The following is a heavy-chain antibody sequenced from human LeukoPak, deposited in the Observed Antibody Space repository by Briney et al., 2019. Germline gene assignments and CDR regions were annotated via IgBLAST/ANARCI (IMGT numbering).Heavy chain of an antibody. CDR3: ARVMMGATKSNSHYYVMDV. Sequence: GGSLRLSCAVSGFTFSSYTMHWVRQAPGKGLEYVAAIFSHWCNTYYAHSVQGRFTISRDNSKNTLYLQMGSLRAEDKAVYYCARVMMGATKSNSHYYVMDVWGQGTTVTVSS. CDR2: IFSHWCNT. D-gene: IGHD1-26*01. CDR1: GFTFSSYT. J-gene: IGHJ6*02. V-gene: IGHV3-64*01.